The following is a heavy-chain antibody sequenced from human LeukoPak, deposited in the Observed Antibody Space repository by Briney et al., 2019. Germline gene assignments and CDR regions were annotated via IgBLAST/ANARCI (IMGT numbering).Heavy chain of an antibody. J-gene: IGHJ4*02. CDR1: GYSFTSYW. CDR3: LRHREGSTKEADP. V-gene: IGHV5-51*01. CDR2: IYPGDSDT. D-gene: IGHD1-14*01. Sequence: GESLQISCQGSGYSFTSYWIGWVRQLPGKGLEWMGFIYPGDSDTRYSPSFKGQVTISADKSISTAYLQWNSLKASDSAMYYCLRHREGSTKEADPRGQGTLVTVSS.